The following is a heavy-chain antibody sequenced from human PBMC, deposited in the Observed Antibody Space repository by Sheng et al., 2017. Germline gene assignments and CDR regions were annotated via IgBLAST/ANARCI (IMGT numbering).Heavy chain of an antibody. J-gene: IGHJ4*02. D-gene: IGHD2-2*03. CDR3: ARQLDSTFDY. CDR2: IHNSGRT. Sequence: QLQLQESGPGLVKPSETLSLTCPVSGGSINRSGYYWGWIRQPPGKGLEWIGGIHNSGRTYNNPSLKSRVSISMDTSKNQFSLKLGSVTAADTAVYYCARQLDSTFDYWGQGTLVTVSS. CDR1: GGSINRSGYY. V-gene: IGHV4-39*07.